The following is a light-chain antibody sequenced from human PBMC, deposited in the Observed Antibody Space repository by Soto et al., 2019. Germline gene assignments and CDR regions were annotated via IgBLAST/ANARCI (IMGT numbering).Light chain of an antibody. CDR2: GAS. CDR1: QSVRSN. CDR3: QQYNNWPPAWT. J-gene: IGKJ1*01. Sequence: EIVMTQSPATLSVSPGERATLSCRASQSVRSNLAWYQQKPGQSPRLLIYGASTRATGIPARFSGSGSGTQFTLTIRSLQSEDFAVYYCQQYNNWPPAWTFGQGTKVDIE. V-gene: IGKV3-15*01.